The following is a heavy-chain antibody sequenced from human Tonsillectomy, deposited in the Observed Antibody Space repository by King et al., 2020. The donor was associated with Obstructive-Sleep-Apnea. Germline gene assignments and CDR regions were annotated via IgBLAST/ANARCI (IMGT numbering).Heavy chain of an antibody. V-gene: IGHV4-34*01. CDR1: GGSFSGHR. CDR3: ARRDDY. J-gene: IGHJ4*02. CDR2: INDSGST. Sequence: VQLQQWGAGLLKPSATLSLTCAVFGGSFSGHRCSWIRQSPGKGLQWIVEINDSGSTNYNPSLRSRVTISLDTSKNQFSLKLNSVTAADTAVYYCARRDDYWGQGTLVTVSS.